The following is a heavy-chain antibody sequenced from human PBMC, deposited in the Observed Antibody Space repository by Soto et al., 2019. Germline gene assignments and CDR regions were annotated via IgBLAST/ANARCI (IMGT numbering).Heavy chain of an antibody. D-gene: IGHD3-10*01. CDR3: EGDRGAD. V-gene: IGHV1-69*01. Sequence: QVQLVQSGAEAKKPGSSVKVSCKASGVTFSTDTISWVRQAPGQGLEWMGGIIASFGTADYAQNFQGRVTISADETPSTAYLEIKSRRAEDTAVYYCEGDRGADWGKGTLVTVSS. CDR2: IIASFGTA. J-gene: IGHJ1*01. CDR1: GVTFSTDT.